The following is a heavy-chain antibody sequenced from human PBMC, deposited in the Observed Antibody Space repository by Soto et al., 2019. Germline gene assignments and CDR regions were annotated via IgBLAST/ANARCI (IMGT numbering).Heavy chain of an antibody. Sequence: EVQLLESGGGLVQPWGSLRLSCAASGFTFSSYAMSWVRQSPGKGLEWVSAISGSGGSTYYADSVKGRFTISRDNSKNTLYLQLNSLRAEDTAVYYCAKHRMDSSGYYNHWGQGTLVTVSS. CDR1: GFTFSSYA. CDR2: ISGSGGST. D-gene: IGHD3-22*01. V-gene: IGHV3-23*01. J-gene: IGHJ5*02. CDR3: AKHRMDSSGYYNH.